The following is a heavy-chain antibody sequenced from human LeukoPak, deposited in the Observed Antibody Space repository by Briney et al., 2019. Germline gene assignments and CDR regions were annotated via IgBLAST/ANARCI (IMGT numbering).Heavy chain of an antibody. D-gene: IGHD3-10*01. Sequence: SETLSLTCAVYGGSFSGYYWSWIRQPPGKGLEWIGEINHSGSTNYNPSLKSRVTISVDTSKNQFSLKLSSVTAADTAVYYCARHLRPRLWFGELLGPKKPHSGSPGAFDIWGQGTMVTVSS. CDR3: ARHLRPRLWFGELLGPKKPHSGSPGAFDI. V-gene: IGHV4-34*01. CDR2: INHSGST. J-gene: IGHJ3*02. CDR1: GGSFSGYY.